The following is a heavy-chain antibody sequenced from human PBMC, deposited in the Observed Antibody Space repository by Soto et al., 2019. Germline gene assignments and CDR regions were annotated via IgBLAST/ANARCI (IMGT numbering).Heavy chain of an antibody. CDR3: ARASQSLPGGDYFDY. CDR1: GGSISSGGYY. CDR2: IYYSGST. J-gene: IGHJ4*02. V-gene: IGHV4-31*03. D-gene: IGHD1-26*01. Sequence: SETLSLTCTVSGGSISSGGYYWSWIRQHPGKGLEWIGYIYYSGSTYYNPSLKSRVTISVDTSKNQFSLKLSSVTAADTAVYYCARASQSLPGGDYFDYWGQGTLVTVSS.